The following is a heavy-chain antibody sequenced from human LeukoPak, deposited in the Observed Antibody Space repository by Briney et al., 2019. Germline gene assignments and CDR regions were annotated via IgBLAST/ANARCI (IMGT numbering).Heavy chain of an antibody. V-gene: IGHV3-30*02. Sequence: GGSLRLSCAASGFTFSSSDMHWVRQAPGKGLEWVAFIRYDGNNKYYADSVKGRLTITRDNSKNTLYLQMNSLRAADTAVYYCARGHSSSWKDFDYWGQGTLVTVSS. CDR3: ARGHSSSWKDFDY. CDR1: GFTFSSSD. D-gene: IGHD6-13*01. J-gene: IGHJ4*02. CDR2: IRYDGNNK.